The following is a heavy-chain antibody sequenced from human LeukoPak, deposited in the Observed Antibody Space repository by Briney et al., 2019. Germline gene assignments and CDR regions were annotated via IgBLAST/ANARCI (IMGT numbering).Heavy chain of an antibody. Sequence: GGSLRLSCAASGFTFSSYAMSWVRQAPGKGLEWVSAISGSGGSTYYADSVKGRFTISRDNSKNTLYLQMNSLRAEDTAVYYCTTVLYIYDILSGCLGYWGQGTLVTVSS. D-gene: IGHD3-9*01. CDR3: TTVLYIYDILSGCLGY. CDR2: ISGSGGST. J-gene: IGHJ4*02. CDR1: GFTFSSYA. V-gene: IGHV3-23*01.